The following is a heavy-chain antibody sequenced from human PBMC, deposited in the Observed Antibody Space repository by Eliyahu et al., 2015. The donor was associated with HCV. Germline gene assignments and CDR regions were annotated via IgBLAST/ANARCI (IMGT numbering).Heavy chain of an antibody. CDR2: INPSGGST. D-gene: IGHD6-19*01. CDR3: ARDIPGAQSWLGYYYYYGMDV. J-gene: IGHJ6*02. Sequence: QVQLVQSGAEVKKPGASVKVSCKASGYTFTSYYMHWVRQAPGQGLEWMGIINPSGGSTSYAQKFQGRVTMTRDTSTSTVYMELSSLRSEDTAVYYCARDIPGAQSWLGYYYYYGMDVWGQGTTVTVSS. V-gene: IGHV1-46*01. CDR1: GYTFTSYY.